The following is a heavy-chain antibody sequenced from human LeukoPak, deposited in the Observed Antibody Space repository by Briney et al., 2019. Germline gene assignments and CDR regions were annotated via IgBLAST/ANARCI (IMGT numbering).Heavy chain of an antibody. D-gene: IGHD3-22*01. CDR3: ARGPSSGYYNWFDP. CDR1: GFTFSSYG. V-gene: IGHV3-30*02. CDR2: IRYDGSNK. J-gene: IGHJ5*02. Sequence: TGGSLRLSCAASGFTFSSYGMHWVRQAPGKGLEWVAFIRYDGSNKYYADSVKGRFTISRDNSKNTLYLQMNGLRAEDTAVYYCARGPSSGYYNWFDPWGQGTLVTVSS.